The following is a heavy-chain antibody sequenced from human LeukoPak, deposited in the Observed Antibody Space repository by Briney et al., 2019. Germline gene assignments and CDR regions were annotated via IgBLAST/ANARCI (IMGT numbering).Heavy chain of an antibody. Sequence: SETLSLTCTVSGGSISSYYWSWIRQPPGKGLDWIGYIYYSGSTNYIPSLKSRVTISVDTSKNQFSLQLSSVTAADTAVYYCARQHYDILTGLDAFDIWGQGTMVTVSS. V-gene: IGHV4-59*08. D-gene: IGHD3-9*01. CDR3: ARQHYDILTGLDAFDI. CDR2: IYYSGST. CDR1: GGSISSYY. J-gene: IGHJ3*02.